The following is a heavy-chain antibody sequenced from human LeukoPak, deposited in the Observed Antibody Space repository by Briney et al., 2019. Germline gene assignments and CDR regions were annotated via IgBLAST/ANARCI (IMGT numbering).Heavy chain of an antibody. CDR1: GGSISSYY. J-gene: IGHJ4*02. V-gene: IGHV4-59*08. CDR3: ARRGYGDYLDY. CDR2: IYYSGST. Sequence: SETLSLTCTVSGGSISSYYWSWIRQPPGKGLEWIGYIYYSGSTNYSPSLKSRVTISVDTSKNQFSLKLSSVTAADTAVYYCARRGYGDYLDYGGQETLVTVSS. D-gene: IGHD4-17*01.